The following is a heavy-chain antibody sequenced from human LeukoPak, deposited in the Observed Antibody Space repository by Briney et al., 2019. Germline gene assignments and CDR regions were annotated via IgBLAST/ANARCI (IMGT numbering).Heavy chain of an antibody. D-gene: IGHD3-16*01. CDR1: GFTFSTYW. CDR3: ARGIGGGGDY. J-gene: IGHJ4*02. CDR2: INSDGSTT. Sequence: PGGSLRLSCAASGFTFSTYWMHWVRQAPGKGLVWVSRINSDGSTTRYADSVKGRFGISRDNAKNTLYLEMNSLRAEDTAVYYCARGIGGGGDYWGQGALVTVSS. V-gene: IGHV3-74*01.